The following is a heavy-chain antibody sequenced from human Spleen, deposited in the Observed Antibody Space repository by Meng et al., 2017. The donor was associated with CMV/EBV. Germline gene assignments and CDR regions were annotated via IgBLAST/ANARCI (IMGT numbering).Heavy chain of an antibody. CDR2: IRSKAYGGTT. CDR1: GFTFGDYA. CDR3: TRDLVYYGMDV. Sequence: GESLKISCTASGFTFGDYAMSWVRQAPGKGLEWVGFIRSKAYGGTTEYAASVKGRFTISRDDSKSIAYLQMNSLKTEDTAVYYCTRDLVYYGMDVWGQGTTVTVSS. V-gene: IGHV3-49*04. D-gene: IGHD2-8*02. J-gene: IGHJ6*02.